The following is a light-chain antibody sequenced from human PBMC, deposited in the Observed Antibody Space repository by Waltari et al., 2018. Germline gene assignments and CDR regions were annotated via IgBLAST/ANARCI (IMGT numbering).Light chain of an antibody. CDR2: DAS. CDR1: QNITSN. J-gene: IGKJ1*01. Sequence: EILMTQSPSTLSVSPGKRATLSCRASQNITSNLAWYHQKPGQAPRPLIYDASTRALGIPATFSGSGSGTEVTLTISSLQSEDFGVYFCQQYNNWPRTVGQGTKVEIK. CDR3: QQYNNWPRT. V-gene: IGKV3-15*01.